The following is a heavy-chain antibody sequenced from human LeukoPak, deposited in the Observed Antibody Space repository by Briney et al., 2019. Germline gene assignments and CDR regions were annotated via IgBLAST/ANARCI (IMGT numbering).Heavy chain of an antibody. Sequence: PGGSLRLSCAASGFTFNSYWMHWVRQAPGKGLVWVSRINTDGRTTTYADSVKGRFTISRDNAKNTLYLQMNSLRVEGTAVYYCARVDYSGSWFDPWGQGTLVTVSS. J-gene: IGHJ5*02. CDR2: INTDGRTT. D-gene: IGHD3-10*01. CDR1: GFTFNSYW. CDR3: ARVDYSGSWFDP. V-gene: IGHV3-74*03.